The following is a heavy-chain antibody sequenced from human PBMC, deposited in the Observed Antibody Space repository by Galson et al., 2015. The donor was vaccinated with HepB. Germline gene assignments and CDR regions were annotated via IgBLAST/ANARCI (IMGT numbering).Heavy chain of an antibody. CDR1: GFTFSSYN. D-gene: IGHD3-3*01. CDR2: ISATGTTI. Sequence: SLRLSCAASGFTFSSYNMNWVRQAPGKGLEWISYISATGTTIFHADSVKGRFTISRDNDKNSVFLQMKSLRTEDTALYYCAKEGVAIFGVGTYLVPWGQGTLVTVSS. V-gene: IGHV3-48*01. CDR3: AKEGVAIFGVGTYLVP. J-gene: IGHJ5*02.